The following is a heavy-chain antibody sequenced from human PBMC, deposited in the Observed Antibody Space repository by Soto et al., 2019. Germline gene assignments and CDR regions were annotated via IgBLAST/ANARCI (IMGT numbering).Heavy chain of an antibody. J-gene: IGHJ4*02. Sequence: VQLLESGGGLVQPGGSLRLSCAASGFTFSSYAMSWVRQAPGKGLEWVSAISGSGGSTYYAYSVKGRFTSSSDNSNNTLYLQMNSLRAEDTAVYYCAKAYQYLIAVAGTFYFDSWGQGTLVTVSS. CDR3: AKAYQYLIAVAGTFYFDS. D-gene: IGHD6-19*01. CDR2: ISGSGGST. V-gene: IGHV3-23*01. CDR1: GFTFSSYA.